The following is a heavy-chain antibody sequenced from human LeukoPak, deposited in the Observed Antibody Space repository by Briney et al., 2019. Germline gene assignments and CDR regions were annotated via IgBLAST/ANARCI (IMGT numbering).Heavy chain of an antibody. CDR3: ARHYSSDPFDY. V-gene: IGHV4-59*01. CDR2: IDYSGST. Sequence: SETLSLTCAVSGASISNYYWSWIRQPPGKGLEWIGYIDYSGSTNYSPSLKSRVTISLDTSTNQFSLKLSSVTAAGTAVYYCARHYSSDPFDYWGQGTLVTVSS. J-gene: IGHJ4*02. D-gene: IGHD6-19*01. CDR1: GASISNYY.